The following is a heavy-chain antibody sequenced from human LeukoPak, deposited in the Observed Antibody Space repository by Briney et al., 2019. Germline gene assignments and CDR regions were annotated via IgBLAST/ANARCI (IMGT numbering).Heavy chain of an antibody. CDR2: IYPGDFDT. Sequence: GESLKISCKGSGYSFTSYWIAWVRQMPGKGLEWLGIIYPGDFDTRYSPSFQGQVTISADKSISTAYLQWSSLKASDTAVYYCARRAVTTGYFDYWGQGSLVTVSS. CDR1: GYSFTSYW. V-gene: IGHV5-51*01. J-gene: IGHJ4*02. CDR3: ARRAVTTGYFDY. D-gene: IGHD4-17*01.